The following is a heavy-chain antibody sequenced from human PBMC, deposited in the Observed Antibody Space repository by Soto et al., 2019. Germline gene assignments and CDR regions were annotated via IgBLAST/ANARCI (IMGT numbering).Heavy chain of an antibody. CDR2: IWYDGSNK. CDR1: GFTFSSYG. CDR3: ASSRYMYYYDSSGYPEAGMDV. Sequence: GGSLRLSCAASGFTFSSYGMHWVRQAPGKGLEWVAVIWYDGSNKYYADSVKGRFTISRDNSKNTLYLQMNSLRAEDTAVYYCASSRYMYYYDSSGYPEAGMDVWGQGTTVTVSS. J-gene: IGHJ6*02. V-gene: IGHV3-33*01. D-gene: IGHD3-22*01.